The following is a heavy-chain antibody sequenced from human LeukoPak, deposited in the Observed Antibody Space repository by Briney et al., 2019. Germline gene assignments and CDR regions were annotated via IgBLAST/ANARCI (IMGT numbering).Heavy chain of an antibody. V-gene: IGHV3-9*01. D-gene: IGHD3-22*01. Sequence: PGRSLRLSCAASGFTFDDYAMHWVRQAPGKGLEWVSGISWNNGSIGYADSVKGRFTISRDNAKNSLYLQMNSLRAEDTALYYCAKGGTYYYDSSGYYYPSFDYWGQGTLVTVSS. CDR2: ISWNNGSI. CDR3: AKGGTYYYDSSGYYYPSFDY. CDR1: GFTFDDYA. J-gene: IGHJ4*02.